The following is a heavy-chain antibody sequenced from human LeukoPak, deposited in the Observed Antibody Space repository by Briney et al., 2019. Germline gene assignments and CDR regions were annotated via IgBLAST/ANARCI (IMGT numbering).Heavy chain of an antibody. D-gene: IGHD3-10*01. J-gene: IGHJ4*02. CDR1: GGSISSSSYY. CDR2: INYSGTT. V-gene: IGHV4-39*07. Sequence: SETLSPTCTVSGGSISSSSYYWGWIRQPPRKGLEWIGSINYSGTTYYYPSLKSRVTISVDTSKNHFSLKLSSVTAADTAVYYCARDVPSGLFDYWGQGTLVTVSS. CDR3: ARDVPSGLFDY.